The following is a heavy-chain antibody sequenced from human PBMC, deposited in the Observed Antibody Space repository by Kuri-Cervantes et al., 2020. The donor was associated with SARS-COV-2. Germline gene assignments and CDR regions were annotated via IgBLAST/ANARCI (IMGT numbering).Heavy chain of an antibody. CDR2: IGGSGVRT. CDR1: GFTFSSYA. V-gene: IGHV3-23*01. CDR3: AKVGGHREYFQN. Sequence: GESLKISCAASGFTFSSYAMNWVRQAPGKGLEWVSVIGGSGVRTNYADSVKGRFTISRDNSKNTLYLQMNSLRAEDTAVHYCAKVGGHREYFQNWGQGTLVTVSS. D-gene: IGHD3-16*01. J-gene: IGHJ1*01.